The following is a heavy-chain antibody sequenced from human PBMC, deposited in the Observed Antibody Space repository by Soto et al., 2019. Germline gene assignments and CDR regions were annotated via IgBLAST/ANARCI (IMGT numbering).Heavy chain of an antibody. CDR3: ARDLRIVGDTNWFDP. CDR1: GGSISSGGYY. D-gene: IGHD1-26*01. J-gene: IGHJ5*02. V-gene: IGHV4-31*03. Sequence: SETLSLTCTVSGGSISSGGYYWSWVRQHPGKGLEWIGYIYYSGSTYYNPSLKSRVTISVDTSKNQFSLKLSSVTAADTAVYYCARDLRIVGDTNWFDPWGQGTLVTVSA. CDR2: IYYSGST.